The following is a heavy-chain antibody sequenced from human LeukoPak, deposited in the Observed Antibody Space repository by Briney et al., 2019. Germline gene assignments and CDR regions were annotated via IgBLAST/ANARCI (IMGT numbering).Heavy chain of an antibody. CDR1: GYTFTSYG. D-gene: IGHD3-10*01. Sequence: ASVKVSCKASGYTFTSYGISWVRQAPGQGLEWMGWIGAYNGNTNYAQKLQGRVTMTTDTSTSTAYMELRSLRSDDTAVYYCARDRLWFGKTQTSFDYWGQGTLVTVSS. CDR2: IGAYNGNT. V-gene: IGHV1-18*01. J-gene: IGHJ4*02. CDR3: ARDRLWFGKTQTSFDY.